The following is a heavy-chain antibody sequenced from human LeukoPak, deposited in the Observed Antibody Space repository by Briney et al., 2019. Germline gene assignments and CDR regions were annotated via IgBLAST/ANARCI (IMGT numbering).Heavy chain of an antibody. Sequence: PSETLSLTCTVSGGSISSSSYYWGWIRQPPGKGLEWIGSIYYSGGTYYNPSLKSRVTISVDTSKNQFSLKLSSVTAADTAVYYCATPGNYGDYVFDYWGQGTLVTVSS. V-gene: IGHV4-39*01. D-gene: IGHD4-17*01. CDR2: IYYSGGT. J-gene: IGHJ4*02. CDR1: GGSISSSSYY. CDR3: ATPGNYGDYVFDY.